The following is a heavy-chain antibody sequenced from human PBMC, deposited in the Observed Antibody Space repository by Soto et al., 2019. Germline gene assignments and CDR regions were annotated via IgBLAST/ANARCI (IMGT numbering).Heavy chain of an antibody. J-gene: IGHJ4*02. CDR3: AKGGTYHIGDFDS. D-gene: IGHD5-12*01. Sequence: EVQLLESGGGLVQPGGSLRLSCAASGFTFNIYTMSGVRQAPGKGLEWVSGIGARGSDTYFPDSVKGRFTISRDNSMDMVYLQMNSLRAEDTAVYFCAKGGTYHIGDFDSWGQGTLGTVSS. CDR1: GFTFNIYT. CDR2: IGARGSDT. V-gene: IGHV3-23*01.